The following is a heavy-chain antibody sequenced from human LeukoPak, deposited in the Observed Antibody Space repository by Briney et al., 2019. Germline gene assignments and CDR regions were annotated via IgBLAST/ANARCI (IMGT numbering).Heavy chain of an antibody. J-gene: IGHJ4*02. D-gene: IGHD1-1*01. Sequence: SETLSLTCTASGGSISSSSYYWGWIRQPPGKGLEWIGSIYYSGSTYYNPSLKSRVTISVDTSKNQFSLKLSSVTAADTAVYYCARHQKAARGTLDYWGQGTLVTVSS. CDR1: GGSISSSSYY. CDR2: IYYSGST. V-gene: IGHV4-39*01. CDR3: ARHQKAARGTLDY.